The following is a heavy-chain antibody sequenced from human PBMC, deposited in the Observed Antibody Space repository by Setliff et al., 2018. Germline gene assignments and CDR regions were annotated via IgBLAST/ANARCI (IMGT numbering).Heavy chain of an antibody. CDR1: GFTFSSFE. CDR3: AKFVGYTYGYDY. V-gene: IGHV3-48*03. CDR2: ISGSGSTT. Sequence: PGGSLRLSCAASGFTFSSFEMNWVRQAPGKGLEWVSYISGSGSTTYYADSVKGRFTISRDNAKNSLFLQMNSLRAEDTALYYCAKFVGYTYGYDYWGRGTLVTVSS. D-gene: IGHD5-18*01. J-gene: IGHJ4*02.